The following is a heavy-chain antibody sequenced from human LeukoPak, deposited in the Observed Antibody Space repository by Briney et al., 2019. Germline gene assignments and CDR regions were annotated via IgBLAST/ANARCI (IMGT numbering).Heavy chain of an antibody. V-gene: IGHV3-48*03. D-gene: IGHD6-19*01. CDR1: GFIFSSYE. Sequence: PGGSLTLSCAASGFIFSSYEMHWVRQAPGKGLEWVSYISSSGTTIYYADSVKGRFTISRDNNKNSLHLQMNSLRVEDTAIYYCARDSSGWYHWFDPWGQGTLVTVSS. J-gene: IGHJ5*02. CDR3: ARDSSGWYHWFDP. CDR2: ISSSGTTI.